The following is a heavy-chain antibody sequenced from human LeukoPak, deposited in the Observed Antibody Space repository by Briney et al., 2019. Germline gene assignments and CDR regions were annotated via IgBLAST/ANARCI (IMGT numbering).Heavy chain of an antibody. CDR1: GFTFSSYS. CDR2: ITSDGNTI. V-gene: IGHV3-48*01. J-gene: IGHJ4*02. D-gene: IGHD2-15*01. CDR3: ARDHYWALDC. Sequence: SGGSLRLSCAASGFTFSSYSMNWVRQAPGKGLEWVSYITSDGNTIFYADSVRGRFTISRDNAKNSLYLQMNSLRAEDTAIYYCARDHYWALDCWGQGTLVTVSS.